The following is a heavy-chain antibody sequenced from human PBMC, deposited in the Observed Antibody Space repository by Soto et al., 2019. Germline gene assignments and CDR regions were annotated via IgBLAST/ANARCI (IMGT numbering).Heavy chain of an antibody. CDR2: INAGNGNT. J-gene: IGHJ4*02. Sequence: ASVKVSCKASGYTFTSYAMHWVRQAPGQRLEWMGWINAGNGNTKYSQKFQGRVTITRDTSASTAYMELSSLRSEDTAVYYCARSRDGGYDYAFAYRAQRTLVTVSS. D-gene: IGHD5-12*01. V-gene: IGHV1-3*01. CDR3: ARSRDGGYDYAFAY. CDR1: GYTFTSYA.